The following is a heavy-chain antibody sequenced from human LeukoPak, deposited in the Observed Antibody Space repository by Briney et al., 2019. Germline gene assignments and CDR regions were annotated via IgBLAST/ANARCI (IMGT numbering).Heavy chain of an antibody. D-gene: IGHD5-18*01. CDR3: GTVKETRQLHVFDI. CDR1: GGSISSCY. CDR2: IYNSGST. J-gene: IGHJ3*02. V-gene: IGHV4-59*01. Sequence: PSETLSLTCTVSGGSISSCYWSWIRQPPGKGLEWIGYIYNSGSTTYNPSLKSRVAISVDTSKNQFSLKLSSVTAADTAVYYCGTVKETRQLHVFDIWGRGTMVTVSS.